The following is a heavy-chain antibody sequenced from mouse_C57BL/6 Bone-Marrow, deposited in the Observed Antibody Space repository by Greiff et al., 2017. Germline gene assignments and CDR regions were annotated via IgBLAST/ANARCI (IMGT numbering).Heavy chain of an antibody. D-gene: IGHD2-5*01. J-gene: IGHJ1*03. CDR3: ARHGASNCYWYFDV. Sequence: VHLVESGPGLVAPSQSLSITCTVSGFSLTSYGVHWVRQPPGKGLEWLVVIWSDGSTTYTSALKARLSISKDNSKSQVFLKMNSLQTDDTAMYYCARHGASNCYWYFDVWGTGTTVTVSS. V-gene: IGHV2-6-1*01. CDR2: IWSDGST. CDR1: GFSLTSYG.